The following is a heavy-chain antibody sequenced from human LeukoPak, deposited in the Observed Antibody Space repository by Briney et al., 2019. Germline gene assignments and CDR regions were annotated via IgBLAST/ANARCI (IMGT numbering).Heavy chain of an antibody. CDR2: ISGSGGST. CDR3: ADLWFGELSAFDY. D-gene: IGHD3-10*01. J-gene: IGHJ4*02. CDR1: GFTFSSYA. Sequence: GGSLRLSCAASGFTFSSYAMSWVRQAPGKGLEWVSAISGSGGSTYYADSVKGRFTISRDNSKNTRYLQMNSLRAEDTAVYYCADLWFGELSAFDYWGQGTLVTVSS. V-gene: IGHV3-23*01.